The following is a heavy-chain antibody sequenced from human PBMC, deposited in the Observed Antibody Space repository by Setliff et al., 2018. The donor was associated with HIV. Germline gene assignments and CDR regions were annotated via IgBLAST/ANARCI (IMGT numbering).Heavy chain of an antibody. CDR2: IYSSGRT. J-gene: IGHJ5*02. CDR3: ARGYYGSGSYWWFDP. CDR1: GGSISNYY. Sequence: LSLTCTVSGGSISNYYWSWIRQPAEKGLEWIGRIYSSGRTNYNPSLKSRVTMSLDTSKNQFSLKLSSVTAADTAVYYCARGYYGSGSYWWFDPWGQGTLVTVSS. D-gene: IGHD3-10*01. V-gene: IGHV4-4*07.